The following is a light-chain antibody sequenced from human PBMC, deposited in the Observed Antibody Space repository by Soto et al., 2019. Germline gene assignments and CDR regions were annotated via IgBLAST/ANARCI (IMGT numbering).Light chain of an antibody. CDR3: SSYTSSTTDV. Sequence: QSALTQPASVSGSPGQSITISCTGTSSDVGGYNYVSWYQQHPGKAPKLMIYEVRNRPSGVSDRFSGSKSGNTASLTISGLQAEDEADYYCSSYTSSTTDVFGTGTKLTVL. CDR1: SSDVGGYNY. J-gene: IGLJ1*01. V-gene: IGLV2-14*01. CDR2: EVR.